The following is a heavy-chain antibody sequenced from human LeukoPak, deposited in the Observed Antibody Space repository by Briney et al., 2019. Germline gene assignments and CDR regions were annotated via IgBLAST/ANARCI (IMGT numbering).Heavy chain of an antibody. CDR3: ARNVVVVVAGIPQSNWFDP. V-gene: IGHV4-38-2*01. CDR2: VYHTGST. CDR1: GDSIGSGYY. J-gene: IGHJ5*02. Sequence: PSETLSLTCAVSGDSIGSGYYWGWIRQPPGKGLEFIGTVYHTGSTFYNPSLKSRVTISVDTSKNEFPLKVTSVTAADTAVYYCARNVVVVVAGIPQSNWFDPWGQGTVVTVSS. D-gene: IGHD2-15*01.